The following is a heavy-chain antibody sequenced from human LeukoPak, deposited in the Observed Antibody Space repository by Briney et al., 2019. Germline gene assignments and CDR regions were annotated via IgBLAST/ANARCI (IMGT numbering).Heavy chain of an antibody. CDR1: DASITSTNSY. D-gene: IGHD6-13*01. Sequence: SETLSLTCTVSDASITSTNSYWAWIRQPPGKEPEWVGTIHYGGTTYYSPSLKSRLTISIDTSKNQFSLRLTSVTAADTAVYYCARSYSSSWYPTYYYYYMDVWGKGTTVTVSS. CDR3: ARSYSSSWYPTYYYYYMDV. J-gene: IGHJ6*03. CDR2: IHYGGTT. V-gene: IGHV4-39*01.